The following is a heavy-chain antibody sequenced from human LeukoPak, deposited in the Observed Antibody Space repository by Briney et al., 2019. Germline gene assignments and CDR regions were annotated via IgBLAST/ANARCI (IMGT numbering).Heavy chain of an antibody. CDR3: ARVRCSGGSCPYYYYYYYMDV. V-gene: IGHV4-39*07. Sequence: SETLSLTCTVSGGSISSSGYYWGLFRQPPGKGLEWIGSIHYSGSTYYNPSLQSRVTISIDTSKNQFSLKLRFVTAADTAVYYCARVRCSGGSCPYYYYYYYMDVWGKGTTVTVSS. D-gene: IGHD2-15*01. J-gene: IGHJ6*03. CDR2: IHYSGST. CDR1: GGSISSSGYY.